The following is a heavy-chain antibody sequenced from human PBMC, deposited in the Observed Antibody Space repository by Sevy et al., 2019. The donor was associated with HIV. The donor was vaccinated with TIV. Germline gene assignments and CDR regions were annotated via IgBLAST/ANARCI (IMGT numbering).Heavy chain of an antibody. V-gene: IGHV1-24*01. D-gene: IGHD3-22*01. CDR2: FDPEDGET. J-gene: IGHJ4*02. CDR3: ATTKDYYDSSGYPFDY. CDR1: GSTLSQLS. Sequence: ASVKVSCKVSGSTLSQLSMHWVRQAPGKGLEWMGSFDPEDGETIYAQNFQGRLTMTEDTSTDTAYMELSSLRSEDTAVYYCATTKDYYDSSGYPFDYWGQRTLVTVSS.